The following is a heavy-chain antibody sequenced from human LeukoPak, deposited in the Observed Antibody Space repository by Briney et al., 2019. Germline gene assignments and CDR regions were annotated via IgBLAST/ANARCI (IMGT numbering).Heavy chain of an antibody. D-gene: IGHD3-22*01. CDR3: ARAPVIVMHDWYFDL. V-gene: IGHV3-33*01. CDR1: GFTFRNYG. J-gene: IGHJ2*01. Sequence: GGSLRLSCAASGFTFRNYGMNWVRQAPGKGLEWVAIIWYDGSNKYYADSVKGRFTITRDNAKKSLYLQMNSLRVEDTAIYYCARAPVIVMHDWYFDLWGRGTLVTVSS. CDR2: IWYDGSNK.